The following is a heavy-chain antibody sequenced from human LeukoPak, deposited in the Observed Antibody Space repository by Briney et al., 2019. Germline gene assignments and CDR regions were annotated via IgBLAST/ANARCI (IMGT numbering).Heavy chain of an antibody. CDR1: GGSISSGSYY. D-gene: IGHD2-2*02. CDR3: AREGKYQLLHPS. CDR2: IYTSGST. Sequence: PSQTLSLTCTVSGGSISSGSYYWSWIRQPAGKGLEWIGRIYTSGSTNYNPSLKSRVTISVDTSKNQFSLKLSSVTAADTAVYYCAREGKYQLLHPSWGQGTLVTVSS. J-gene: IGHJ5*02. V-gene: IGHV4-61*02.